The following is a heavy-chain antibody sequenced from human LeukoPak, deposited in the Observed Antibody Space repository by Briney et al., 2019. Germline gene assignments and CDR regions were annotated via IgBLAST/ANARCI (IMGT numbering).Heavy chain of an antibody. CDR3: ARDSRELSLDY. CDR2: ISSSNSYI. V-gene: IGHV3-21*01. Sequence: GGSLRLSCAASGFTFSSYSMNWVRQAPGKGLEWVSSISSSNSYIYYADSVKGRFTISRDNAKNSLYLQMNSLRAEDTAVYYCARDSRELSLDYWGQGTLVTVSS. J-gene: IGHJ4*02. CDR1: GFTFSSYS. D-gene: IGHD3-16*02.